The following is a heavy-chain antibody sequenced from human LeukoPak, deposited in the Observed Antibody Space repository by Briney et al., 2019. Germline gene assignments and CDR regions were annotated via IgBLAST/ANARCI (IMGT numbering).Heavy chain of an antibody. CDR3: ARGCGSLSLGY. CDR2: ISGSSSDI. Sequence: GGSLRLSCAASGFTFTSYSMNWVRQAPGKGLEWVSYISGSSSDIHYADSVKGRFTISRDNANNSLYLQMNSLRAEDTAVYYCARGCGSLSLGYWGQGTLVAVSS. D-gene: IGHD1-26*01. CDR1: GFTFTSYS. V-gene: IGHV3-21*05. J-gene: IGHJ4*02.